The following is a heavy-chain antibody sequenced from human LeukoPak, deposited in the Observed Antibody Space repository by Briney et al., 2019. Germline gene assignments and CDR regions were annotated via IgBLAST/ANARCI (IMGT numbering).Heavy chain of an antibody. Sequence: GASVKVSCKASGYTFTGYYMHWVRQAPGQGLEWMGWINPNSGGTNYAQKFQGRVTMTRDTSISTAYMELSRLRSEDTAVYYCATDPGAGTTAFLAFDIWGQGTMVTVSS. D-gene: IGHD1-1*01. V-gene: IGHV1-2*02. CDR3: ATDPGAGTTAFLAFDI. CDR2: INPNSGGT. J-gene: IGHJ3*02. CDR1: GYTFTGYY.